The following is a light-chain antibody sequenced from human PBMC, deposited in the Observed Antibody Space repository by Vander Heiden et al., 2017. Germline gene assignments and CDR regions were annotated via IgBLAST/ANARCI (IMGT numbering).Light chain of an antibody. V-gene: IGLV2-14*01. CDR1: SSDVGTYDF. CDR2: EVN. J-gene: IGLJ3*02. CDR3: SSYRTTTTLV. Sequence: SALTQPASVSGSPGQSITISCTGTSSDVGTYDFVSWFQQYPGKAPKLLIYEVNNRASGVSDRFSGSKSDNTASLTISGLQPEDEGYYYCSSYRTTTTLVFGGGTKVTVL.